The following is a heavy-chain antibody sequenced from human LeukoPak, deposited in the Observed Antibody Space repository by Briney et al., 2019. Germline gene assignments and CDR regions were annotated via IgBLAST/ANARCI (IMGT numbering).Heavy chain of an antibody. Sequence: SVKVSCKASGGTFNTYAISWVRQAPGQGLEWMGGIIPIFHTANYAQKFQGRVTITADKSTSTAYMELSSLTSEDTAVYYCARAVRGVTMHDYYYYIDVWGKGTTVTISS. D-gene: IGHD3-10*02. J-gene: IGHJ6*03. CDR3: ARAVRGVTMHDYYYYIDV. CDR2: IIPIFHTA. V-gene: IGHV1-69*06. CDR1: GGTFNTYA.